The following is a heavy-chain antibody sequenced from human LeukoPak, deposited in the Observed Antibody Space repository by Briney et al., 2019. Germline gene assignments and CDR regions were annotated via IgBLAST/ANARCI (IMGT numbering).Heavy chain of an antibody. CDR3: ARDCGSDCSQAFDI. D-gene: IGHD2-21*02. J-gene: IGHJ3*02. CDR2: IKQGGTRK. CDR1: GFTSTEFR. V-gene: IGHV3-7*05. Sequence: GGSLRLSSAASGFTSTEFRMGWVRQGPGEGVVWGSDIKQGGTRKYYVDSVGGRFTISRDNPKNSLYLQMNSLRVEDTAVYYCARDCGSDCSQAFDIWGQGTMVTVS.